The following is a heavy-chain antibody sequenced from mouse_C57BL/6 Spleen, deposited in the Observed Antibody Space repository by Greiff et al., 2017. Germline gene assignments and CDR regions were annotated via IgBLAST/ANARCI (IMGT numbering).Heavy chain of an antibody. J-gene: IGHJ2*01. D-gene: IGHD2-4*01. CDR3: ARNYDYDVFDY. CDR2: INPGSGGT. V-gene: IGHV1-54*01. Sequence: VQLQQSGAELVRPGTSVKVSCKASGYAFTNYLIEWVKQRPGQGLEWIGVINPGSGGTNYNEKFKGKATLTADKSSSTAYMQLSSLTSEDSAVYFCARNYDYDVFDYWGQGTTLTVSS. CDR1: GYAFTNYL.